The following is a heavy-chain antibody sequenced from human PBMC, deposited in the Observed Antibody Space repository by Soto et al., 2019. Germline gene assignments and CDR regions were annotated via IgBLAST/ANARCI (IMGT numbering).Heavy chain of an antibody. CDR1: GVSVPDYY. CDR3: ARGPDYSKNGY. D-gene: IGHD4-4*01. V-gene: IGHV4-59*02. CDR2: IFHSGGT. Sequence: PSXPLSLTCTVSGVSVPDYYGSCIRQPPEKGLEWIGYIFHSGGTNYTPSLKSRVTISLDTSKNQISLKLTSVTAADTAVYYCARGPDYSKNGYWGQGTLVTVSS. J-gene: IGHJ4*02.